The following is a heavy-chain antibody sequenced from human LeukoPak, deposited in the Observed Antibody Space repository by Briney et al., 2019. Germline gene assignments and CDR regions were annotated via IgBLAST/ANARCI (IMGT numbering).Heavy chain of an antibody. CDR2: IKQDGSEK. CDR1: GFTFSSYW. CDR3: AKVVGGSYSGDY. V-gene: IGHV3-7*01. J-gene: IGHJ4*02. Sequence: PGGSLILSCAASGFTFSSYWMSWVRQAPGTGLEWVANIKQDGSEKYYVDSVKGRFTISRDNSKDTLYLQMNSLRAEDTAVYYCAKVVGGSYSGDYWGQGTLVTVSS. D-gene: IGHD1-26*01.